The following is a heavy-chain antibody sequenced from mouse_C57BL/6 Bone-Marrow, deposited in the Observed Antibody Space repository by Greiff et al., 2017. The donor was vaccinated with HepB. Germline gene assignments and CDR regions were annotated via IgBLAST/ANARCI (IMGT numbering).Heavy chain of an antibody. CDR3: ASAIYYYGSSYDYAMDY. D-gene: IGHD1-1*01. V-gene: IGHV1-26*01. Sequence: VQLQQSGPELVKPGASVKISCKASGYTFTDYYMNWVKQSHGKSLEWIGDINPNNGGTSYNQKFKGKATLTVVKSSSTAYMELRSLTSEDSAVYYCASAIYYYGSSYDYAMDYWGQGTSVTVSS. J-gene: IGHJ4*01. CDR2: INPNNGGT. CDR1: GYTFTDYY.